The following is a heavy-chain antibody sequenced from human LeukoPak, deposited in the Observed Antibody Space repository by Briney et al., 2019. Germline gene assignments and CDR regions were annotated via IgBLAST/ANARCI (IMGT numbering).Heavy chain of an antibody. Sequence: GGSLRLSSAASGFTFSSYSMNWVRQAPGKGLEWVSYISSSSTTIYYADSVKGRFTISRDNAKNSLYLQMNSLRVEDTAVYYCARDPDQGRGFDFWGQGTLVTASS. CDR2: ISSSSTTI. V-gene: IGHV3-48*01. D-gene: IGHD1-26*01. CDR3: ARDPDQGRGFDF. J-gene: IGHJ4*02. CDR1: GFTFSSYS.